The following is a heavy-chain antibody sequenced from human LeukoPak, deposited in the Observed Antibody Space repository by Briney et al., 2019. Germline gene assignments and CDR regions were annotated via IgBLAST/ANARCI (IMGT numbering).Heavy chain of an antibody. V-gene: IGHV4-39*01. CDR1: GGSISSSSYY. CDR2: IYYSGST. CDR3: ARLSAAAPQGGFDY. D-gene: IGHD6-13*01. Sequence: PSETLSLACTVSGGSISSSSYYWGWIRQPPGKGLEWIGSIYYSGSTYYNPSLKSRVTISVDTSKNQFSLKLSSATAADTAVYYCARLSAAAPQGGFDYWGQGTLVTVSS. J-gene: IGHJ4*02.